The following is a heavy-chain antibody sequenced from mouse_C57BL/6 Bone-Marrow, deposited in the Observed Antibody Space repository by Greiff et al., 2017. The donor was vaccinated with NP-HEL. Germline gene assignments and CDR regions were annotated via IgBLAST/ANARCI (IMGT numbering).Heavy chain of an antibody. D-gene: IGHD1-1*01. CDR1: GFNIKDDY. J-gene: IGHJ2*01. V-gene: IGHV14-4*01. CDR2: IDPENGDT. CDR3: TTITTVAFDY. Sequence: VQLQQSGAELVRPGASVKLSCTASGFNIKDDYMHWVKQRPEQGLEWIGWIDPENGDTEYASKFQGKATITADTSSNTAYLQLSSLTSEDTAVYYCTTITTVAFDYWGQGTTPTVSS.